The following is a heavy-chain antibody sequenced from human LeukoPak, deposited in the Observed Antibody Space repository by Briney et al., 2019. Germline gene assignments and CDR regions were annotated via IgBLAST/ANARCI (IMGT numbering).Heavy chain of an antibody. J-gene: IGHJ4*02. Sequence: PSETLSLTCTVSGGSISGYYWSWIRQPPGKGLEWIGYIYSSGITDYNPSLKSRVTISEDTSKNQFSLRLGSVTAADTALYYCAKHDGSSWAYWSQGTLVTVSS. V-gene: IGHV4-59*08. D-gene: IGHD6-13*01. CDR2: IYSSGIT. CDR1: GGSISGYY. CDR3: AKHDGSSWAY.